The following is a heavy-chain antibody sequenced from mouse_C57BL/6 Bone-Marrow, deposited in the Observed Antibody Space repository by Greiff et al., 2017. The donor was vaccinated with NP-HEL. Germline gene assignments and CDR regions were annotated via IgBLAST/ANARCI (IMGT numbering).Heavy chain of an antibody. CDR3: ARSIYYDYADDPFYGMDY. CDR2: IRNKANGYTI. CDR1: GFTFTDYY. V-gene: IGHV7-3*01. D-gene: IGHD2-4*01. J-gene: IGHJ4*01. Sequence: EVKLMESGGGLVQPGGSLSLSCAASGFTFTDYYMSWVRQPPGKALEWVGFIRNKANGYTIEYSASVKGRFTISRDNSQSILYLQMNALIAEDSATYYCARSIYYDYADDPFYGMDYWGQGTSVTVSS.